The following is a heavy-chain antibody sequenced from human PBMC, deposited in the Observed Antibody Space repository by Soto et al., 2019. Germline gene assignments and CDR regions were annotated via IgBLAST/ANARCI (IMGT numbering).Heavy chain of an antibody. CDR1: GFSLSTSGVG. Sequence: PSQTLTLTCTFSGFSLSTSGVGVGWIRQPPGKALEWLALIFWDDDKRYSPSLRSRLTITKDTSKNQVVLTMTNMDPVDTATYYCAHSRLGRSYSSSRRGFDPWGQGTLVTVSS. CDR2: IFWDDDK. J-gene: IGHJ5*02. D-gene: IGHD6-13*01. V-gene: IGHV2-5*02. CDR3: AHSRLGRSYSSSRRGFDP.